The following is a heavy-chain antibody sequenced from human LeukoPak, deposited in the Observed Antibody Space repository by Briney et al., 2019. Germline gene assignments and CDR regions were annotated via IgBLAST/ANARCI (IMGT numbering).Heavy chain of an antibody. J-gene: IGHJ4*02. V-gene: IGHV3-30-3*01. CDR3: ARDIVVVPAASSPGDY. CDR2: ISYDGSNK. CDR1: GFTFSSYA. Sequence: GGYLRLSCAASGFTFSSYAMHWVRQAPGKGLEWVAVISYDGSNKYYADSVKGRFTISRDNSKNTLYLQMNSLRAEDTAVYYCARDIVVVPAASSPGDYWGQGTLVTVSS. D-gene: IGHD2-2*01.